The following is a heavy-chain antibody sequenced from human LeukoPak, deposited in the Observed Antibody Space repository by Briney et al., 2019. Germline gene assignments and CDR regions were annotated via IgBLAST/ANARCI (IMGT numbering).Heavy chain of an antibody. J-gene: IGHJ4*02. D-gene: IGHD3-22*01. CDR3: ASESPNYYDSSGYYYDDY. CDR1: GGSISSYY. Sequence: SETLSLTCTVSGGSISSYYWSWIRQPPGKGLEWIGEINHSGSTNYNPSLKSRVTISVDTSKNQFSLKLSSVTAADTAVYYCASESPNYYDSSGYYYDDYWGQGTLVTVSS. V-gene: IGHV4-34*01. CDR2: INHSGST.